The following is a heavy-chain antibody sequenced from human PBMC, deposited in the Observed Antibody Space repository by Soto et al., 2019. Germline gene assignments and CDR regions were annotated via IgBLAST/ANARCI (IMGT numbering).Heavy chain of an antibody. V-gene: IGHV3-33*01. CDR1: GFTFSSYG. J-gene: IGHJ4*02. CDR3: AREELLRVGAKGAPTVGIDY. D-gene: IGHD1-26*01. CDR2: IWYDGSNK. Sequence: QVQLVESGGGVVQPGRSLRLSCAASGFTFSSYGMHWVRQAPGKGLEWVAVIWYDGSNKYYADSVKGRFTISRDNSKNTLYLQMNSRRAEDTAVYYCAREELLRVGAKGAPTVGIDYWGQGTLVTVSS.